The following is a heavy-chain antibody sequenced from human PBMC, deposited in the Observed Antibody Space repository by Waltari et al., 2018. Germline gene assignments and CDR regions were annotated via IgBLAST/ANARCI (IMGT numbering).Heavy chain of an antibody. CDR3: GREDSNHDFWSD. CDR2: IYTSGTT. J-gene: IGHJ4*02. CDR1: GGSISRNY. Sequence: QVQLQESGPGLVKPSETLSLMCTVSGGSISRNYWSWIRQPAGKRLEWIGRIYTSGTTNYNPSLKSRVTMSVDTSKNQFSLRLSSVTAADTAVYYCGREDSNHDFWSDWGQGTLVTVSS. D-gene: IGHD3-3*01. V-gene: IGHV4-4*07.